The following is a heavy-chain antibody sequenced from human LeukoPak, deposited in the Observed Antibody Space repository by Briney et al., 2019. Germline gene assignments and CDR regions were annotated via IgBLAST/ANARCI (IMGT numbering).Heavy chain of an antibody. CDR1: GFTFSSYG. Sequence: PGGSLRLSCAASGFTFSSYGMHWVRQAPGKGLEWVAVIWYDGSNKYYADSVKGRFTISRDNSKNTLYLQMNSLRAEDTAVYYCAKDLVCSDPSCYGRFEYWGQGTLVTVSS. CDR3: AKDLVCSDPSCYGRFEY. D-gene: IGHD2-15*01. J-gene: IGHJ4*02. CDR2: IWYDGSNK. V-gene: IGHV3-33*06.